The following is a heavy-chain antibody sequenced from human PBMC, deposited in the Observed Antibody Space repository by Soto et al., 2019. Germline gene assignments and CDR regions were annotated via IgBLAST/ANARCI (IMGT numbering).Heavy chain of an antibody. CDR3: AKGGSVVVPAALSWFDP. J-gene: IGHJ5*02. D-gene: IGHD2-2*01. V-gene: IGHV3-23*01. CDR1: GFTFSTYA. CDR2: ISGSGGST. Sequence: GGSLRLSCSTSGFTFSTYAMNWVRQAPGKGLEWVSAISGSGGSTYYADSVKGRFTISRDNSKNTLYLQMNSLRAEDTAVYYCAKGGSVVVPAALSWFDPWGQGTLVTVSS.